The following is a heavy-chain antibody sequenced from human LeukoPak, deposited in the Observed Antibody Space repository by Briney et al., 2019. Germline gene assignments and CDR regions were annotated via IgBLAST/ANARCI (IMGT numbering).Heavy chain of an antibody. V-gene: IGHV4-61*02. CDR1: GGSISSGSYY. D-gene: IGHD3-22*01. CDR2: IYTSGST. Sequence: SETLSLTCTVSGGSISSGSYYWSWIRQPAGKGLEWIGRIYTSGSTNYNPSLESRVTISVDTSKNQFSLKLSSVTAADTAVYYCASAYYYDSSGYYPHRAQYYYYYYMDVWGEGTTVTVSS. J-gene: IGHJ6*03. CDR3: ASAYYYDSSGYYPHRAQYYYYYYMDV.